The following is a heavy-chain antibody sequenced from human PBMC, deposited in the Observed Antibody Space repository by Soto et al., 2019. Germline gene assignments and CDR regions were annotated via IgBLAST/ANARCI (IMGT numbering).Heavy chain of an antibody. Sequence: GGSLRLSCAASGVTLRNYAMSWVRQAPGGGLEWVSSITGSGSNTYYADSVKGRFTISRDNSKNTLYLQMNSLRAEDTALYYCAKDGQELVPGHWFDPWGQGTLVTVSS. CDR2: ITGSGSNT. D-gene: IGHD6-13*01. CDR1: GVTLRNYA. V-gene: IGHV3-23*01. J-gene: IGHJ5*02. CDR3: AKDGQELVPGHWFDP.